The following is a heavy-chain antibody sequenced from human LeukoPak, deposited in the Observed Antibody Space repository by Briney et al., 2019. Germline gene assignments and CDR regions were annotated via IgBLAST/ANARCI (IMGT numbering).Heavy chain of an antibody. D-gene: IGHD6-13*01. Sequence: SETLSLTCTVSGGSISSYYWSWIRQPAGKGLEWIGRIYTSGSTNYNPSLKSRVTMSVDTSKNQFSLKLSSVTAADTAVYYCARGGGSSWYGITDYWGQGTLVTVSS. J-gene: IGHJ4*02. CDR2: IYTSGST. CDR1: GGSISSYY. V-gene: IGHV4-4*07. CDR3: ARGGGSSWYGITDY.